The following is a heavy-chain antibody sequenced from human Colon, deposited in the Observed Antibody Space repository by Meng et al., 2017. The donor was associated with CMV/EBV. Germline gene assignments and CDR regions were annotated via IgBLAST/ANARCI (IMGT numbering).Heavy chain of an antibody. V-gene: IGHV3-66*02. CDR1: GFNVTNKW. CDR2: SYDAGPT. Sequence: GESLKISCKASGFNVTNKWMSWVRQAPGKGLEWVGVSYDAGPTDTAGFAKGRFTISRDNSKNTLFLQMNSLRPEGTAVYYCARQVRLDGRFDYWGQGTLVTVSS. CDR3: ARQVRLDGRFDY. D-gene: IGHD3-9*01. J-gene: IGHJ4*02.